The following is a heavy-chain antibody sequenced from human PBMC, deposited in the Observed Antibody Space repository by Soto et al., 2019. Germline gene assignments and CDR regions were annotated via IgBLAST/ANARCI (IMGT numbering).Heavy chain of an antibody. Sequence: GGSLRLSCAASGFTFSSYGMHWVRQAPGKGLVWLAFIWYDGSNYFYADSVKGRFTISRDNSKNTLYLQMNSLRAEDTAVYYCARAYKTVTTLYNWFDPWGQGTLVTVSS. J-gene: IGHJ5*02. V-gene: IGHV3-33*01. CDR1: GFTFSSYG. CDR2: IWYDGSNY. CDR3: ARAYKTVTTLYNWFDP. D-gene: IGHD4-17*01.